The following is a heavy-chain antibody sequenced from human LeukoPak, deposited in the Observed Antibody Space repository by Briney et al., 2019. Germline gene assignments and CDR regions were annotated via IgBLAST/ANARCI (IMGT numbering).Heavy chain of an antibody. Sequence: GASVKVSCKVSGYTLTELSMHWVRQAPGKGLEWMGGFDPEDGETIYAQKFQGRDTMTEDTSTDTAYMELSSLRSEDTAVYYCATGVVGATTGLVFDYWGQGTLVTVSS. J-gene: IGHJ4*02. CDR1: GYTLTELS. V-gene: IGHV1-24*01. CDR3: ATGVVGATTGLVFDY. CDR2: FDPEDGET. D-gene: IGHD1-26*01.